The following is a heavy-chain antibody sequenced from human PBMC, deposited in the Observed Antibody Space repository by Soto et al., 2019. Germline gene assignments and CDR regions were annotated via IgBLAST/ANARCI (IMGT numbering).Heavy chain of an antibody. V-gene: IGHV3-23*01. CDR1: GFTFSSYA. Sequence: GGSLRLSCAASGFTFSSYAMSWVRQAPGKGLEWVSAISGSGGSTYYADSVKGRFTISRDNSKNTLYLQMNSLRAEDTAVYYCAKEYCSGGSCYPRLFDYWGQGTLVTVS. CDR3: AKEYCSGGSCYPRLFDY. D-gene: IGHD2-15*01. J-gene: IGHJ4*02. CDR2: ISGSGGST.